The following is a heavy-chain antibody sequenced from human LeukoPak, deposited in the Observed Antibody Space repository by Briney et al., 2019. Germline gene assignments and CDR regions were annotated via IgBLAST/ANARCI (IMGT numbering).Heavy chain of an antibody. J-gene: IGHJ6*03. D-gene: IGHD6-13*01. Sequence: SETLSLTCTVSGGSISSYYWSWIRQPPGKGLEWIGYIYYSGSTNYNPSLKSRVTISVDTSKNQFSLKLSSVTAADTAVCYCARVSAAGTGAGYYYYYMDVWGKGTTVTISS. CDR2: IYYSGST. V-gene: IGHV4-59*01. CDR1: GGSISSYY. CDR3: ARVSAAGTGAGYYYYYMDV.